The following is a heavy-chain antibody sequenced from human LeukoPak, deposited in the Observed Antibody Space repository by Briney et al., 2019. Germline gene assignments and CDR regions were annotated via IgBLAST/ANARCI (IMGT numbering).Heavy chain of an antibody. D-gene: IGHD2-15*01. V-gene: IGHV3-23*01. Sequence: GGSLRLSSAASGFTFSSYAMSWVRQAPGKGLEWVSAISGSGGSTYYADSVKGRFTISRDNSKNTLYLQMNSLRAEDTAVYYCAKRVAATPSSLFDYWGQGTLVTVSS. CDR1: GFTFSSYA. CDR3: AKRVAATPSSLFDY. CDR2: ISGSGGST. J-gene: IGHJ4*02.